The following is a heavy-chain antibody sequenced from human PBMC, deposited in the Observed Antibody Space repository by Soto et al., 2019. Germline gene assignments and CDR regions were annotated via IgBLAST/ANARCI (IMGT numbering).Heavy chain of an antibody. D-gene: IGHD1-7*01. Sequence: QVQLQESGPGLVKPSQTLSLTCAISGDSVSSNSAAWNWIRLSPSRGLEWLARTYYMSRWYNDYAVSVRSRITVNPDTSKSQFSLQLTSVPPADTAVYFCAGTTSHQWYYMDVWGKGTTVTVSS. J-gene: IGHJ6*03. CDR3: AGTTSHQWYYMDV. V-gene: IGHV6-1*01. CDR1: GDSVSSNSAA. CDR2: TYYMSRWYN.